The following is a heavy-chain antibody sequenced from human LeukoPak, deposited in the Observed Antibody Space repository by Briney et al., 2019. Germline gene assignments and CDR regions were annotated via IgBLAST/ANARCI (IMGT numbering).Heavy chain of an antibody. D-gene: IGHD6-19*01. CDR3: ARLKSDIAVAGSIDY. J-gene: IGHJ4*02. CDR1: GFTFGDYA. V-gene: IGHV3-53*01. Sequence: GGSLRLSCAASGFTFGDYAMHWVRQAPGKGLEWVSVIYSGGSTYYAHSVKGRFTISTDNSKNTLYLQMNNLRAEDTAVYYCARLKSDIAVAGSIDYWGQGTLVTASS. CDR2: IYSGGST.